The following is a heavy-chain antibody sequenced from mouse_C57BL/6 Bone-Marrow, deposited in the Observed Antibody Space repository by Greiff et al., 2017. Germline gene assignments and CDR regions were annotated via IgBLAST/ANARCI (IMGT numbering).Heavy chain of an antibody. CDR3: ARFPLYYGYDEGFAY. CDR2: IYPRSGNT. V-gene: IGHV1-81*01. Sequence: QVQLKQSGAELARPGASVKLSCKASGYTFTSYGISWVKQRTGQGLEWIGEIYPRSGNTYYNEKFKGKATLTADKSSSTWYMKLRHLTSEDSAVYFCARFPLYYGYDEGFAYWGQGTLVTVSA. J-gene: IGHJ3*01. D-gene: IGHD2-2*01. CDR1: GYTFTSYG.